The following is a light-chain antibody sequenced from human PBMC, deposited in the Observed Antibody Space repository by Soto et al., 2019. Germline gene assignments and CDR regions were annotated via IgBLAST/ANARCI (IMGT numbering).Light chain of an antibody. J-gene: IGKJ1*01. V-gene: IGKV1-39*01. CDR2: AAT. CDR3: QQRYSIPVWT. CDR1: QRIGTY. Sequence: DIQMTQSPSSLSASVGDRVTVTCRTSQRIGTYVNWYQQKPGKAPKLLIYAATNLEDGVPSRFSGSGSGTDFSLSVSNLQPEDFATYYCQQRYSIPVWTFGQGTKV.